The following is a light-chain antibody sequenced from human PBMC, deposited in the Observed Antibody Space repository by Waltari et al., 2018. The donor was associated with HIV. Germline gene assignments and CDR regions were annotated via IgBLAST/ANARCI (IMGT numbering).Light chain of an antibody. CDR3: VGWDASLSAYV. CDR1: SSHTGNDN. Sequence: QSVLTQPPSASGPPGPRVTISCSGSSSHTGNDNVSCYQHLPGTAPKLLIYKNYERPSGVPDRFAGSKSGTSASLAISGLRSEDEADYYCVGWDASLSAYVFGTGTKVTIL. V-gene: IGLV1-47*01. CDR2: KNY. J-gene: IGLJ1*01.